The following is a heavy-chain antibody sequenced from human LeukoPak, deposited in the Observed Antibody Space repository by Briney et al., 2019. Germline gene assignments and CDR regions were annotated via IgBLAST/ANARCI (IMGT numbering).Heavy chain of an antibody. J-gene: IGHJ4*02. CDR2: INPSGGST. Sequence: ASVMVSCTASGYTFTSYSMHWVRQAPGQGLEWMGMINPSGGSTSYAQKFQGRVTMTRDTSTSTVYMELSSLRSEDTAVYYCARLPHNIAAAGSTDYWGQGTLVTVSS. CDR3: ARLPHNIAAAGSTDY. D-gene: IGHD6-13*01. V-gene: IGHV1-46*01. CDR1: GYTFTSYS.